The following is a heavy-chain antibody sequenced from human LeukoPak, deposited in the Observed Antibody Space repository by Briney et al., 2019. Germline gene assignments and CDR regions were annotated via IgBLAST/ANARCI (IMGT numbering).Heavy chain of an antibody. V-gene: IGHV4-59*01. D-gene: IGHD2-2*01. Sequence: KASETLSLTCTVSGDSISSYSWSWIRQPPGEGLEWIGNVYYPGSPHYNPSLENRVTMSVDTSKNQFSLKLTSVTTADTAVYYCADGASLDYWGRGTLVTVSS. CDR1: GDSISSYS. CDR3: ADGASLDY. CDR2: VYYPGSP. J-gene: IGHJ4*02.